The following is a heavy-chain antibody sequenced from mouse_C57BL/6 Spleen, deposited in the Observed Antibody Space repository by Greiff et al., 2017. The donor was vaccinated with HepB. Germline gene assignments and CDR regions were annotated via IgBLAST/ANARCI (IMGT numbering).Heavy chain of an antibody. CDR2: ISSGSSTI. D-gene: IGHD1-1*01. V-gene: IGHV5-17*01. CDR1: GFTFSDYG. CDR3: ANHYYGSSYWYFDV. J-gene: IGHJ1*03. Sequence: VQLMESGGGLVKPGGSLKLSCAASGFTFSDYGMHWVRQAPEKGLEWVAYISSGSSTIYYADTVKGRFTISRDNAKNTLFLQMTSLRSEDTAMYYCANHYYGSSYWYFDVWGTGTTVTVSS.